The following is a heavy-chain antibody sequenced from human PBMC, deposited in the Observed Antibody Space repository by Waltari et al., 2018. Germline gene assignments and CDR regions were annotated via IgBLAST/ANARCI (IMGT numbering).Heavy chain of an antibody. J-gene: IGHJ6*03. CDR1: GGSISSRSYY. CDR2: IYTVGRT. Sequence: QVQLQESGPGLVKPSQTLSLTCTVPGGSISSRSYYWSCIRQTAGKGLEWIGGIYTVGRTNSNPSLKSRVTISVDTSKNQFSLKLSSVTAADTAVYYCARVSTIVGPDYDYMDVWGKGTTVTVSS. V-gene: IGHV4-61*02. CDR3: ARVSTIVGPDYDYMDV. D-gene: IGHD3-3*01.